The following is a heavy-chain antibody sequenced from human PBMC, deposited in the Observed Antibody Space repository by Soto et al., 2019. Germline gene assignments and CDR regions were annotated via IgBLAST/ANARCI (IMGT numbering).Heavy chain of an antibody. Sequence: GGSLRRSCSASGFTFSSYAMHWVRQAPGKGLEYVSAISSNGGSTYYADSVKGRFTISRDNSKNTLYLQMSSLRAEDTAVDYCVKDTEEWYFDYWGQGTMVTVSS. D-gene: IGHD3-3*01. CDR3: VKDTEEWYFDY. CDR1: GFTFSSYA. CDR2: ISSNGGST. J-gene: IGHJ4*02. V-gene: IGHV3-64D*06.